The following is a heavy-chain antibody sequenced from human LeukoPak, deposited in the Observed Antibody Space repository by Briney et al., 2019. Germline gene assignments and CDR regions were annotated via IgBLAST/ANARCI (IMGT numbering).Heavy chain of an antibody. CDR3: ARGGITIFGVVSYMDV. Sequence: QPGGSLRLSCAASGFTFSDYGMSWVRQAPGKGLEWVSGINRNGGSTGYADSVKGRFTISRDNAKNSLYLQMNSLRAEDTALYYCARGGITIFGVVSYMDVWGKGTTVTVSS. CDR1: GFTFSDYG. D-gene: IGHD3-3*01. J-gene: IGHJ6*03. V-gene: IGHV3-20*04. CDR2: INRNGGST.